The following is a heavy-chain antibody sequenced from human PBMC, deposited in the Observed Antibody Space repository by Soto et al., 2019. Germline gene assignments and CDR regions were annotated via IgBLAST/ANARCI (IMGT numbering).Heavy chain of an antibody. CDR1: GFTFYTYA. V-gene: IGHV3-23*01. J-gene: IGHJ4*02. CDR2: ISGSGSST. Sequence: EVQLLESGGGLVQPGGSLRLSCAASGFTFYTYAMSWVRQAPGKGLEWVSTISGSGSSTYYADSVKGRFTISRDNSNNTLYLQMNSLRAEDTAVYYCANYNSGSSGVWPGSSNYWGQGTLVTVSS. D-gene: IGHD1-20*01. CDR3: ANYNSGSSGVWPGSSNY.